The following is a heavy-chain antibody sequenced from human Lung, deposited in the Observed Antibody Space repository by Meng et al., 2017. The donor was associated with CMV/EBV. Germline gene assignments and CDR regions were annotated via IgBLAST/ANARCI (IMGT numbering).Heavy chain of an antibody. D-gene: IGHD2-2*01. CDR3: ARVNIVVVPAAPRDV. J-gene: IGHJ6*02. CDR1: GFTFSSYA. CDR2: ISYDGSNK. V-gene: IGHV3-30-3*01. Sequence: GGSLRLSCAASGFTFSSYAMHWVRQAPGKGLEWVAVISYDGSNKYYADSVKGRFTISRDNSKNTLYLQMNSLRAEDTAVYYCARVNIVVVPAAPRDVWGQGNXV.